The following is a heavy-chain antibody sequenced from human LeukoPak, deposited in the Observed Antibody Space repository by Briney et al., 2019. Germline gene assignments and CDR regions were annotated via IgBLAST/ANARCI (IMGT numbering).Heavy chain of an antibody. V-gene: IGHV4-59*01. D-gene: IGHD6-6*01. CDR3: ARGGAARLHFQN. CDR2: IYHSGST. J-gene: IGHJ1*01. CDR1: GGSISTYY. Sequence: SETLSLTCTVSGGSISTYYWNWIRQPPGKGLEWIGYIYHSGSTNYNPSLQSRVTISVDTSKNQFSLNLNSETAADTAVYYCARGGAARLHFQNWGQGTLVTVSS.